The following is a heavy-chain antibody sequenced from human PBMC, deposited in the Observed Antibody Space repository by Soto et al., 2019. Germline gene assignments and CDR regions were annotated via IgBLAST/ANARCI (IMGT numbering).Heavy chain of an antibody. CDR3: AKDRSPYYDSSGYSPPIYYYYGMDV. Sequence: GGSLRLSCAASGFTFSSYAMSWVRQAPGKGLEWVSAISGSGGSTYYADSVKGRFTISRDNSKNTLYLQMNSLRAEDTAVYYCAKDRSPYYDSSGYSPPIYYYYGMDVWGQGTTVTVSS. J-gene: IGHJ6*02. V-gene: IGHV3-23*01. D-gene: IGHD3-22*01. CDR1: GFTFSSYA. CDR2: ISGSGGST.